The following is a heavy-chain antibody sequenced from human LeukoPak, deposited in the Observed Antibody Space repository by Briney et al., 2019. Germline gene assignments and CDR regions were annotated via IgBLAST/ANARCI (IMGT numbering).Heavy chain of an antibody. CDR3: ARERGSGSYFPYYFDY. Sequence: SETLSLTCTVSGGSISSYYWSWIRQPPEKGLEWIGYIYYSGSTNHNPSLKSRVTISVDTSKNQFSLKLSSVTAADTAVYYCARERGSGSYFPYYFDYWGQGTLVTVSS. CDR1: GGSISSYY. J-gene: IGHJ4*02. V-gene: IGHV4-59*01. D-gene: IGHD3-10*01. CDR2: IYYSGST.